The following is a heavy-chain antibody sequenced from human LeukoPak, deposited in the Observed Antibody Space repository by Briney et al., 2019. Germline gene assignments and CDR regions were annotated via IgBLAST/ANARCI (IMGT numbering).Heavy chain of an antibody. D-gene: IGHD6-19*01. CDR3: ARPRRQWLLTSGFDY. Sequence: SETLSLTCTVSGGSISSSSYYWGWIRQPPGKGLEWIGSIHYSGSTYYNPSLKSRVTISVDTSKNQFSLKLSSVTAADTAVYYCARPRRQWLLTSGFDYWGQGTLVTVSS. CDR1: GGSISSSSYY. CDR2: IHYSGST. J-gene: IGHJ4*02. V-gene: IGHV4-39*01.